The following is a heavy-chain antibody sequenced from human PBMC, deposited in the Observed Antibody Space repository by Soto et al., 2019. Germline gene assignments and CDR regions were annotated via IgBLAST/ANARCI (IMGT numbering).Heavy chain of an antibody. CDR3: ASNGTYGSSPSNYSGMDV. J-gene: IGHJ6*02. CDR2: IVPMLGTP. V-gene: IGHV1-69*01. CDR1: GGTFGNFI. Sequence: QVQLVQSGAEVREPGSSVRVSCKASGGTFGNFIMNWVRQTPGQGLEWMGGIVPMLGTPTYAEKFKGRVRISAAGSTSTTSMELTSLRSEDTGIYYGASNGTYGSSPSNYSGMDVWGQGTTVTVSS. D-gene: IGHD3-10*01.